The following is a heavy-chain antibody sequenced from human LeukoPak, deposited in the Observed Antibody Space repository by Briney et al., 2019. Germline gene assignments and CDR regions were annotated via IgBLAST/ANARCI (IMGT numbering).Heavy chain of an antibody. CDR2: IRYDGSNK. CDR1: GFTFSSYG. V-gene: IGHV3-30*02. J-gene: IGHJ4*02. Sequence: PGGSLRLSCAASGFTFSSYGMHWVRQAPGKGLEWVAFIRYDGSNKYYADSVKGRFTIPRDNSKNTLYLQMNSLRAEDTAVYYCAKDGTGWPHKFIDYWGQGTLVTVSS. CDR3: AKDGTGWPHKFIDY. D-gene: IGHD6-19*01.